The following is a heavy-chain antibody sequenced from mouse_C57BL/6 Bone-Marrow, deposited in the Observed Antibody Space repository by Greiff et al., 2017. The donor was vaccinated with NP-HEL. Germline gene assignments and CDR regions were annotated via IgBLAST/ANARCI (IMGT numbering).Heavy chain of an antibody. D-gene: IGHD1-1*01. Sequence: EVKLQESGAELVKPGASVKLSCTASGFNIKDYYMHWVKQRTEQGLEWIGRIDPEDGETKCAPKFQGKATITADTSSNTAYLQLSSLTSEDTTVYYCARGYYGSSPFDYWGQGTTLTVSS. CDR3: ARGYYGSSPFDY. V-gene: IGHV14-2*01. CDR1: GFNIKDYY. CDR2: IDPEDGET. J-gene: IGHJ2*01.